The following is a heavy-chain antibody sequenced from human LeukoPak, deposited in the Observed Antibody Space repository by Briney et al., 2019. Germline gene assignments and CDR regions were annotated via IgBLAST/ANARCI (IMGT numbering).Heavy chain of an antibody. CDR3: ARVGSRNSSSPFDY. D-gene: IGHD6-13*01. V-gene: IGHV1-2*02. CDR1: GYTFTGYY. Sequence: GASVTVSCKASGYTFTGYYMHWVRQAPGQGLEWMGWINPNSGGTNYAQKFQGRVTMTRDTSISTAYMELSRLRSDDTAVYYCARVGSRNSSSPFDYWGQGTLVTVSS. CDR2: INPNSGGT. J-gene: IGHJ4*02.